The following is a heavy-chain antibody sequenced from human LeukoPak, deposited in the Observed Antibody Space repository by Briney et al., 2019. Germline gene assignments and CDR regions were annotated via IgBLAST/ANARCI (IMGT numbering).Heavy chain of an antibody. D-gene: IGHD2-2*01. J-gene: IGHJ4*02. Sequence: PSETLSLTCAVSGYSISSGYYWGWIRQPPGKGLEWIGSIYHSGCTYYNPSIKSRVTISVDTSKNQFSLKLSSVTAADTAVYYCARRGRYCSSTSCYYDDYWGQGTLVTVSS. CDR1: GYSISSGYY. V-gene: IGHV4-38-2*01. CDR2: IYHSGCT. CDR3: ARRGRYCSSTSCYYDDY.